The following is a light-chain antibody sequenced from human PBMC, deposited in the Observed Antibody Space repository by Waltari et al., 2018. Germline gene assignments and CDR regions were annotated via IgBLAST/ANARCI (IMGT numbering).Light chain of an antibody. Sequence: EIVLTQSPATLSLSPGERATLSCRASQSVSNNLAWYQQKPGQAPRLLIYDVYSRATGITARISAGGAGTDFTLTISSLEPEASAVYYCQQRTSWPPGLSFGGGTNVEIK. V-gene: IGKV3-11*01. CDR2: DVY. CDR1: QSVSNN. CDR3: QQRTSWPPGLS. J-gene: IGKJ4*01.